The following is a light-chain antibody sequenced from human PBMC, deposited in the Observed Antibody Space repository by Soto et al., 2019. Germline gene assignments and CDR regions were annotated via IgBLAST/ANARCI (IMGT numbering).Light chain of an antibody. CDR2: DIS. V-gene: IGKV1-13*02. CDR1: QVVSDV. Sequence: IQLTQSPSFLSASVGDRVTITCRRSQVVSDVLAWFQQQQGRPPNLLIFDISNLASGVPSRFIGSGSGSATEFTLTITSLQPHDSATYYCPQYYSSPWTFGQGTKLDIK. CDR3: PQYYSSPWT. J-gene: IGKJ1*01.